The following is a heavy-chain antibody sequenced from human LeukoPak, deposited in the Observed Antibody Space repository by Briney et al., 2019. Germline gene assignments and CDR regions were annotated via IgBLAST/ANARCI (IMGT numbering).Heavy chain of an antibody. J-gene: IGHJ4*02. Sequence: SETLSLTCTVSGGSISSYYWSWIRQPPGKGLVWIGYIYYSGSTNYNPSLKSRVTISVDTSKNQFSLKLSSVTAADTAVYYCASSRDGYNYYFFDYWGQGTLVTVSS. D-gene: IGHD5-24*01. V-gene: IGHV4-59*08. CDR2: IYYSGST. CDR1: GGSISSYY. CDR3: ASSRDGYNYYFFDY.